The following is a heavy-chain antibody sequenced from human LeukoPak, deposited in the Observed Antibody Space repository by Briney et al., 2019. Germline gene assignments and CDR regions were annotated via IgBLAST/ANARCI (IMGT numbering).Heavy chain of an antibody. D-gene: IGHD5-18*01. CDR2: MNPNSGNT. V-gene: IGHV1-8*01. CDR1: GYTFTSYD. CDR3: ARDRALVRELWSASAFDY. Sequence: GASVKVSCKASGYTFTSYDINWVRQATGQGLEWMGWMNPNSGNTGYAQKFQGRVTMTRNTSISTAYMELSNLRSEDTAVYFCARDRALVRELWSASAFDYWGQGTLVTVSS. J-gene: IGHJ4*02.